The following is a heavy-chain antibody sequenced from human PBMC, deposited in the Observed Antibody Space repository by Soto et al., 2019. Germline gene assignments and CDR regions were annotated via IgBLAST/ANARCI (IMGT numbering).Heavy chain of an antibody. J-gene: IGHJ4*02. Sequence: GGSLRLSCAASGFTFSSYAMSWVRQAPGKGLEWVSAISGSGGSTYYADSVKGRFTISRDNSKNTLYLQMNSLTAEDTAVYYCAKEPTKYCSGGSCYSGYFDYWGQGTLVTVSS. V-gene: IGHV3-23*01. CDR1: GFTFSSYA. D-gene: IGHD2-15*01. CDR3: AKEPTKYCSGGSCYSGYFDY. CDR2: ISGSGGST.